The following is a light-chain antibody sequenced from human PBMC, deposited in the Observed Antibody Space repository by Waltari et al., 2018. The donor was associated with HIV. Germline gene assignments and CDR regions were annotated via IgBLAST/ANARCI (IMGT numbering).Light chain of an antibody. J-gene: IGLJ3*02. CDR3: GTWDNSLTAWV. CDR2: DNK. V-gene: IGLV1-51*01. Sequence: QSVLTQPPSASAAPGQKVTISCPGSSSNIGNNPVSWYQQLPGTAPKRLIYDNKNRPSGIRDRFSGSKSGTSATLVITGLQTGDEADYYCGTWDNSLTAWVFGGGTKLTVL. CDR1: SSNIGNNP.